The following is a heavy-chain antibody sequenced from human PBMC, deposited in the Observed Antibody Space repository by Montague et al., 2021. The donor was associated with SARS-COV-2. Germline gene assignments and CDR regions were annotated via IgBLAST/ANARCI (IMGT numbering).Heavy chain of an antibody. CDR2: FLYSGST. Sequence: SETLSLTCIVSGGSISSTYYWGCIRQPPGKGLEWSGSFLYSGSTYYNQSLKSRVTIIVYTSKNQFSLKLSTLTAADTAVYYCAIHSGRAAIFGVVIISGAFDIWGQGTMVTVSS. D-gene: IGHD3-3*01. V-gene: IGHV4-39*01. CDR3: AIHSGRAAIFGVVIISGAFDI. J-gene: IGHJ3*02. CDR1: GGSISSTYY.